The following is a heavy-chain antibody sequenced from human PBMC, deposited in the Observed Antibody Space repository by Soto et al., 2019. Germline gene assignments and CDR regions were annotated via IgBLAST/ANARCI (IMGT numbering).Heavy chain of an antibody. CDR3: ARRSTISGGFDY. D-gene: IGHD3-9*01. V-gene: IGHV4-39*01. J-gene: IGHJ4*02. CDR2: IYYSGTT. Sequence: QLQLRESGPGLVKPSETLSLTCTVSGGSIISNNHYWGWIRQPPGKGLEWLGNIYYSGTTYYNPSLRGRVTMAVATAQGQFSLKLSSMTVADMAVYFCARRSTISGGFDYWGQGTLVTVSS. CDR1: GGSIISNNHY.